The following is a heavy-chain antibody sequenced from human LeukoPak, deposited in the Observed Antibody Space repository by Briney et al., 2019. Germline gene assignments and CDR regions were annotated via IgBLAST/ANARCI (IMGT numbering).Heavy chain of an antibody. D-gene: IGHD3-22*01. CDR3: ASRYRAPYYYDSSGYYV. CDR1: GFTFSSYA. Sequence: GSLRLSCAASGFTFSSYAMSWVRQAPGKGLEWIGSIYYSGSTYYNPSLKSRVTISVDASKNQFSLKLSSVTAADTAVYYCASRYRAPYYYDSSGYYVWGQGTLVTVSS. V-gene: IGHV4-38-2*01. CDR2: IYYSGST. J-gene: IGHJ4*02.